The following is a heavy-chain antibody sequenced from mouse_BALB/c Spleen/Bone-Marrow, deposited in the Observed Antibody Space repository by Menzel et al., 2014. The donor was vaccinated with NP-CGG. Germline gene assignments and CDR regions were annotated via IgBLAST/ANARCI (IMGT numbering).Heavy chain of an antibody. J-gene: IGHJ2*01. V-gene: IGHV3-6*02. CDR2: ISYDGSN. CDR3: ARDNLDY. Sequence: EVKLMESGPGLVKPSQSLSLTCSVTGYSITSGYYWNWIRQFPGNKLEWMGYISYDGSNNYNPSLKSRISITRDTSKNQFFLKLNSVTTEDTATYYCARDNLDYWGQGTTLTVSS. CDR1: GYSITSGYY.